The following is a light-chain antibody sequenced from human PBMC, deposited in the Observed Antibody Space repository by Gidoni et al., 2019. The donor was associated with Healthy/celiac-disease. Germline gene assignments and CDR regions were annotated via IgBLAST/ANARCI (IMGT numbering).Light chain of an antibody. CDR1: QGISSY. V-gene: IGKV1-27*01. CDR3: QRTYNATPART. J-gene: IGKJ4*01. CDR2: SAS. Sequence: IQLTQPPSSLSASVGARVTIPCRVRQGISSYLNWYRQKPGKVPKLLIYSASNLQSGVPSRLSGSGSGTEITLTISSRQPEDVATDYGQRTYNATPARTFGGGTKVEIK.